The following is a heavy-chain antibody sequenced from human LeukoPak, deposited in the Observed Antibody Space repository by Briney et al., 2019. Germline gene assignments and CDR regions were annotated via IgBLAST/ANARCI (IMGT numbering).Heavy chain of an antibody. D-gene: IGHD3-22*01. CDR3: ARNGYDCSGYYFTTNYYFDY. CDR1: GYTFTRFG. V-gene: IGHV1-2*02. CDR2: INPNSGGT. Sequence: ASVKVSCRSSGYTFTRFGILWVRQAPGQGLEWMGWINPNSGGTNYAQKFQGRVTMTRDTSISTAYMELSRLRSDDKAVYYCARNGYDCSGYYFTTNYYFDYGGQGTLGTVSA. J-gene: IGHJ4*02.